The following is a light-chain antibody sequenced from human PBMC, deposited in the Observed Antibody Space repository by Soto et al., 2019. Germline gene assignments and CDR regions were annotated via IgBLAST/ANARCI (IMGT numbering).Light chain of an antibody. CDR3: QSYGSSLSGSNV. Sequence: QLVLTQPPSVSGAPGQRVTISCTGSSSNIGAGYDVHWYQQLPGTAPKLLIYGNNNRPSGVPERFSGSKSGTSASLAITGLQAEEEADYYCQSYGSSLSGSNVFGGGTKLTVL. CDR2: GNN. V-gene: IGLV1-40*01. CDR1: SSNIGAGYD. J-gene: IGLJ2*01.